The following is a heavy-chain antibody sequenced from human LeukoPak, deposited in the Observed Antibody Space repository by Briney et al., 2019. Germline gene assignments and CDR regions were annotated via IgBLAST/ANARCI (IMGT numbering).Heavy chain of an antibody. CDR1: GFTFDDYA. CDR3: AKGPSGLGAFDI. J-gene: IGHJ3*02. CDR2: ISWNSGSI. V-gene: IGHV3-9*01. Sequence: GGSLRLSCAASGFTFDDYAMHWVRQAPGKGLEWVSGISWNSGSIGYADSVTGRFTISRDNAKNSLYLQMNSLRAEDTALYYCAKGPSGLGAFDIWGQGTMVTVSS. D-gene: IGHD3-3*01.